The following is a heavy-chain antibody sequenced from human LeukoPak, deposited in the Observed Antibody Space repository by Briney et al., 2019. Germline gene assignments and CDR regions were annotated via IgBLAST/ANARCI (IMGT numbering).Heavy chain of an antibody. D-gene: IGHD3-16*01. CDR3: ARPAYTAAYDL. Sequence: PGRSLRLSCAASGFTFSSYGMHWVRQAPGKGLEWLANMKGDGSETHYVDSVKGRFTISRDNAKNSLYLQMNSLRAEDTAVYYCARPAYTAAYDLWGQGTMVTVSS. CDR1: GFTFSSYG. J-gene: IGHJ3*01. V-gene: IGHV3-7*01. CDR2: MKGDGSET.